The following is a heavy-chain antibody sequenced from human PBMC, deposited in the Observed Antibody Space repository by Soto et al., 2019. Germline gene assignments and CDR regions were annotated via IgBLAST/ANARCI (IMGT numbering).Heavy chain of an antibody. Sequence: QVQLQESGPGLVKPSETLSLTCTVSGGSISSYYWSWIRQPPGKGLGWIGYIYYSGSTNYNPSLKSRVTISVATSKNQFSLKLSSVTAADTAVYYCARAGYSYGNYFDYWGQGTLVTVSS. D-gene: IGHD5-18*01. CDR2: IYYSGST. J-gene: IGHJ4*02. CDR1: GGSISSYY. V-gene: IGHV4-59*08. CDR3: ARAGYSYGNYFDY.